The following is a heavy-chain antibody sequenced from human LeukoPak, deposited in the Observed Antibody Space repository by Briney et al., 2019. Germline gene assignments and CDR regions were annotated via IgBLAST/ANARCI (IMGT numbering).Heavy chain of an antibody. CDR1: GFTFSSYN. Sequence: ETGGSLRLSCAASGFTFSSYNMNWVRQAPGKGLEWVSYISSSSSTIYYADSVKGRFTISRDNAKNTLYLQMNSLRAEDTAVYYCAKGRQQLANWGQGTLVTVSS. J-gene: IGHJ4*02. V-gene: IGHV3-48*01. CDR2: ISSSSSTI. D-gene: IGHD6-13*01. CDR3: AKGRQQLAN.